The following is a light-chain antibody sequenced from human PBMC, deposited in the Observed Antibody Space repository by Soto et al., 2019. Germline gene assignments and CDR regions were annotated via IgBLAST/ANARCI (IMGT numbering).Light chain of an antibody. CDR3: QQTYSNSLYT. J-gene: IGKJ2*01. V-gene: IGKV1-39*01. CDR1: ESISSY. Sequence: DIQMTQSPSSLSASVGDRVTITCRVSESISSYLNWYQQRPGKAPKLLIYAASSLQSGVPSRFSGSGSGTDFTLTISNLQHEDLATYFCQQTYSNSLYTFGQGTTLDIK. CDR2: AAS.